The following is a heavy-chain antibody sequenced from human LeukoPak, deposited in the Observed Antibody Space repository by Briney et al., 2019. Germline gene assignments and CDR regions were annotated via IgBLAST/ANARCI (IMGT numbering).Heavy chain of an antibody. Sequence: PPQTLCLTCAVSGYSLSRGYSWGWFRQPPGRGLEWIATISISGTTYTTPSLMCRVAISVDTSKSQFSLRLSSVTAADTAVYYCATERGNRPTEYWGQGTLV. V-gene: IGHV4-38-2*01. D-gene: IGHD2/OR15-2a*01. CDR1: GYSLSRGYS. J-gene: IGHJ4*02. CDR3: ATERGNRPTEY. CDR2: ISISGTT.